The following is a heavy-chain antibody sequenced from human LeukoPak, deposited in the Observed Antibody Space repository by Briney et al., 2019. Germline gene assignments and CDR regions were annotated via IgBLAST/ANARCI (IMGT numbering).Heavy chain of an antibody. J-gene: IGHJ5*02. D-gene: IGHD3-16*01. CDR1: GGSISSYY. V-gene: IGHV4-59*08. CDR3: ARRGSTSASWFDP. CDR2: IYYTGRT. Sequence: SETLSLTCTVSGGSISSYYWSWIRQPPGKGLEWIGYIYYTGRTTYNPSLKSRVTMSVDTSKNQFFLEVNSVIAADTAVYYCARRGSTSASWFDPWGQGTLVTVSS.